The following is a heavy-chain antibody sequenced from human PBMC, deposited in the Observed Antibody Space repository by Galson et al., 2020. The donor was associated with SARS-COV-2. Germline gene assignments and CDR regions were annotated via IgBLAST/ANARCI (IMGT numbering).Heavy chain of an antibody. D-gene: IGHD6-13*01. J-gene: IGHJ3*02. CDR2: IYYSGST. CDR3: ARHSAAGTAFEI. Sequence: SETLSLTYTVSGGSISSYYWSWIHQPPGKGLEWIGYIYYSGSTNYNPSLKSRVTISVDTSKNQFSLKLSSVTAADTAVYYCARHSAAGTAFEIWGQGTMVTVSS. V-gene: IGHV4-59*01. CDR1: GGSISSYY.